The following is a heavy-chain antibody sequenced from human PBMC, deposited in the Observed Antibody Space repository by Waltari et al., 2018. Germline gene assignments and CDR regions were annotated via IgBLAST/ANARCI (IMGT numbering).Heavy chain of an antibody. CDR1: GGSISSSSYY. V-gene: IGHV4-39*07. Sequence: QLQLQESGPGLVKPSEPLSLTCTVSGGSISSSSYYWGWIRQPPGKGLEWIGSIYYSGSTYYNPSLKSRVTISVDTSKNQFSLKLSSVTAADTAVYYCARDGQWLATSFDYWGQGTLVTVSS. CDR3: ARDGQWLATSFDY. J-gene: IGHJ4*02. D-gene: IGHD6-19*01. CDR2: IYYSGST.